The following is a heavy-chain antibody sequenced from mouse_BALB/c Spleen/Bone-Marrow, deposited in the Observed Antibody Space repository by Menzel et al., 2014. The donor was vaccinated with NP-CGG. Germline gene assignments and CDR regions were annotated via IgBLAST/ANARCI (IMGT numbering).Heavy chain of an antibody. CDR3: ARDVGRLLFDY. CDR1: GFTFTDFY. J-gene: IGHJ2*01. CDR2: IRNKANGYTT. D-gene: IGHD1-2*01. V-gene: IGHV7-3*02. Sequence: EVQLVESGGGLVQPGGSLRLSCEASGFTFTDFYMNWVRQPPGKALEWLGFIRNKANGYTTEYSASVKGRFTISRDNSQSILYLQMNTLRAEDSATYYCARDVGRLLFDYWGQGTTLTVSS.